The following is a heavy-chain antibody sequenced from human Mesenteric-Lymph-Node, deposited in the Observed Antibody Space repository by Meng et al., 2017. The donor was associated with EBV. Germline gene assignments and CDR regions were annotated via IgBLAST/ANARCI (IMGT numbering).Heavy chain of an antibody. D-gene: IGHD3-9*01. CDR1: GGSLSSGGYS. CDR3: ARAGAYYDVLTGFDY. Sequence: QRQQHGSRPVKPSPPRSLSCAAFGGSLSSGGYSWNWIRQTPGRGLEWIGYIYHTGTTYYNPSLKSRVTMSVDRSTNQFSLWLKSVTAADTAIYYCARAGAYYDVLTGFDYWGQGTLVTVSS. J-gene: IGHJ4*02. V-gene: IGHV4-30-2*01. CDR2: IYHTGTT.